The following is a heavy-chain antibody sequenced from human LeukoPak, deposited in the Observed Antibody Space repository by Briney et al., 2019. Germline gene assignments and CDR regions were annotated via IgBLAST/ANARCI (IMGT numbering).Heavy chain of an antibody. D-gene: IGHD4-17*01. CDR1: GGIFSSYA. J-gene: IGHJ4*02. CDR3: AREADYGDYYFDY. CDR2: INAGNGNT. V-gene: IGHV1-3*03. Sequence: ASVKVSCKASGGIFSSYAISWVRQAPGQRLEWMGWINAGNGNTKYSQEFQGRVTITRDTSASTAYMELSSLRSEDMAVYYCAREADYGDYYFDYWGQGTLVTVSS.